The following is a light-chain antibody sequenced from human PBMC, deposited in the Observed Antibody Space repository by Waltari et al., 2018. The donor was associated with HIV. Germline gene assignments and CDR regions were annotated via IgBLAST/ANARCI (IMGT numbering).Light chain of an antibody. CDR2: DAT. CDR3: QQYHHLPWA. Sequence: DIQMTQSPSSLSASVGDRVTISCQASQDISNHLNWYQQKPSKAPNLLIYDATNLETGAPSRFSGSGSGTDFTFTISSLQPADIATYYCQQYHHLPWAFGQGTKVEF. CDR1: QDISNH. J-gene: IGKJ1*01. V-gene: IGKV1-33*01.